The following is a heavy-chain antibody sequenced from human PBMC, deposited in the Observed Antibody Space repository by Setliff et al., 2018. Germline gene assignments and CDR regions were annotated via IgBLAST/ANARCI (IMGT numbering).Heavy chain of an antibody. D-gene: IGHD3-3*01. CDR2: IYYSGST. CDR3: ARSEGYNFWSGYPNWFDP. J-gene: IGHJ5*02. CDR1: GGSISSHY. V-gene: IGHV4-59*11. Sequence: SETLSLTCTVSGGSISSHYWSWIRQPPGKGLEWIGGIYYSGSTNYNPSLKSRVTISVDTSKSQFSLKLSSVTAADTAVYYCARSEGYNFWSGYPNWFDPWGQGTLVTVSS.